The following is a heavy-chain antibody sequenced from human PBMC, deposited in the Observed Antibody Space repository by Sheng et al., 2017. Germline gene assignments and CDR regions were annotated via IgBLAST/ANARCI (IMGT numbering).Heavy chain of an antibody. V-gene: IGHV4-28*07. CDR1: DYSISTNNW. CDR3: ARKGGSSGAFDI. CDR2: IYYSGST. Sequence: QVQLQESGPGLVKPSDTLSLTCGVSDYSISTNNWWGWIRQPPGRGLEWIGYIYYSGSTYYNPSLKSRVTMSVDTSKNXFSLKLSSVTAVDTAVYYCARKGGSSGAFDIWGQGTMVTVSS. D-gene: IGHD3-22*01. J-gene: IGHJ3*02.